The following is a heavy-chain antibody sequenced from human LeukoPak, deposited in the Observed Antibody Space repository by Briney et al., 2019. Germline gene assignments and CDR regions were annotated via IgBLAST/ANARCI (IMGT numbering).Heavy chain of an antibody. CDR1: GFTFSRYW. CDR3: ARDYYDSSRYQPLDY. V-gene: IGHV3-74*01. CDR2: INSDGTST. Sequence: PGGSLRLSCAASGFTFSRYWRDWVRQAPGKGLVWVSRINSDGTSTNYADSVKGRFTIARENNKNRLYQQMNSLRAEHAAVYYCARDYYDSSRYQPLDYWGQGTLVTVSS. D-gene: IGHD3-22*01. J-gene: IGHJ4*02.